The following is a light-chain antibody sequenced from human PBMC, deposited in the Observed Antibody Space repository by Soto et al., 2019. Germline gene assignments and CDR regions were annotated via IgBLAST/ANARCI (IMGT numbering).Light chain of an antibody. CDR2: AAS. Sequence: DIQMTQSPSSLSASVGDRVTITCRASQSISSYLNWYQQKPGKAPKLPIYAASSLQSGVPSRFSGSGSGTDFTLSISSLQPEDFATYYCHQTYGKHRTFGQGTKVDIK. V-gene: IGKV1-39*01. J-gene: IGKJ1*01. CDR3: HQTYGKHRT. CDR1: QSISSY.